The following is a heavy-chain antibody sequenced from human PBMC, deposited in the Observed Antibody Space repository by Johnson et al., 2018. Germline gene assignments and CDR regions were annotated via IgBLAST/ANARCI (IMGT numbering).Heavy chain of an antibody. D-gene: IGHD2-2*01. CDR3: TRDRSAIPHYYYYGMDV. V-gene: IGHV3-49*05. CDR1: GFTFGDYA. CDR2: IRSKAYGGTT. J-gene: IGHJ6*02. Sequence: VQLVQSGGGLVKPGRSLRLSCTASGFTFGDYAMSWFRQAPGKGLEWVGFIRSKAYGGTTEYAASVKGRFTISRDDSKSTAYLQRNSLKTEDTAVYYCTRDRSAIPHYYYYGMDVWGQGTTVTVSS.